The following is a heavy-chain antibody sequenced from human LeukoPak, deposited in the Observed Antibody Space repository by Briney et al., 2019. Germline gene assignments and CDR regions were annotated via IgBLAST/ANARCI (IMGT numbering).Heavy chain of an antibody. Sequence: ASVKVSCKASGYTFTSYDINWVRQATGQGLEWMGWMNPNSGNTGYAQKFQGRVTMTRNTSISTAYMELSSLRSEDTAVYYCARAHQTYYDILTGYYHLYYFDYWGQGTLVTVSS. J-gene: IGHJ4*02. CDR3: ARAHQTYYDILTGYYHLYYFDY. CDR2: MNPNSGNT. V-gene: IGHV1-8*01. D-gene: IGHD3-9*01. CDR1: GYTFTSYD.